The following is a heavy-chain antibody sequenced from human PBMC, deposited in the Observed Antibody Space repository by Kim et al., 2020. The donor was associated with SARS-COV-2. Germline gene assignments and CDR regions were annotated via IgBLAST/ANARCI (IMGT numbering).Heavy chain of an antibody. J-gene: IGHJ6*02. D-gene: IGHD2-15*01. CDR3: ARGYCSGGSWNPCGTPYYYYYGMDV. CDR1: GGSISSSSYY. Sequence: SETLSLTCTVSGGSISSSSYYWGWIRQPPGKGLEWIGSIYYSGSTYYNPSLKSRVTISVDTSKNQFSLKLSSVTAADTAVYYCARGYCSGGSWNPCGTPYYYYYGMDVWGQGTTVTVSS. CDR2: IYYSGST. V-gene: IGHV4-39*07.